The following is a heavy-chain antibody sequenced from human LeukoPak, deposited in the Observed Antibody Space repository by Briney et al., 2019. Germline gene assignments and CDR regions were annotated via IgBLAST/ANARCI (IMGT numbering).Heavy chain of an antibody. D-gene: IGHD1-26*01. Sequence: QPGRSLRLSCAATGFTFKDYGMHWVRQPPGKGLEWVSSINWNGGGTDYADSVKGRFTISRDNAKNSLYLQLSSLRPEDTALYYCAKERRANKASSCLGLDVWGQGTTVTVSS. J-gene: IGHJ6*02. CDR2: INWNGGGT. CDR1: GFTFKDYG. V-gene: IGHV3-9*01. CDR3: AKERRANKASSCLGLDV.